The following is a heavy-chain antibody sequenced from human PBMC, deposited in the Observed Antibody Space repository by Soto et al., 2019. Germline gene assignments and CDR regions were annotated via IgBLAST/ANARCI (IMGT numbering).Heavy chain of an antibody. CDR1: GLTVSTDY. J-gene: IGHJ6*02. Sequence: GGSLRLSCAASGLTVSTDYMSWVRQAPGKGLEWVSLIYGGGSTHYADSVKGRFTISRDNSKNTLYLQMNRLRAEDTAVYYCARGPTIDYGMDVWGQGTTVTVSS. CDR3: ARGPTIDYGMDV. CDR2: IYGGGST. D-gene: IGHD3-9*01. V-gene: IGHV3-53*01.